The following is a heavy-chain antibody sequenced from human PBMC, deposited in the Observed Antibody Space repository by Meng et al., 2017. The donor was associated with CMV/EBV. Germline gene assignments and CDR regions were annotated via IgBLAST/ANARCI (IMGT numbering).Heavy chain of an antibody. Sequence: SGGSIRSSAHSWGWFRQAPGKGLERIGSMQRGGLTFYNPSVKTPVTISLDTSRNQLSLTLRSVTAADTAVYYCAREGETVTTPFEYWGQGTLVTVSS. V-gene: IGHV4-39*07. CDR2: MQRGGLT. CDR3: AREGETVTTPFEY. CDR1: GGSIRSSAHS. J-gene: IGHJ4*02. D-gene: IGHD4-17*01.